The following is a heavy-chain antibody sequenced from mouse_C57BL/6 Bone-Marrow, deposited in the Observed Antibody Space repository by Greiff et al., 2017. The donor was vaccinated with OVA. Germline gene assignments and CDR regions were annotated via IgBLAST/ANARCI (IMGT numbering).Heavy chain of an antibody. Sequence: QVHVKQSGTELVKPGASVKLSCKASGYTFTSYWMHWVKQRPGQGLEWIGNINPSNGGTNYNEKFKSKATLTVDKSSSTAYMQLSSLTSEDSAVYYCARRETGLPSFDYWGQGTTLTVSS. V-gene: IGHV1-53*01. CDR3: ARRETGLPSFDY. CDR1: GYTFTSYW. D-gene: IGHD2-2*01. J-gene: IGHJ2*01. CDR2: INPSNGGT.